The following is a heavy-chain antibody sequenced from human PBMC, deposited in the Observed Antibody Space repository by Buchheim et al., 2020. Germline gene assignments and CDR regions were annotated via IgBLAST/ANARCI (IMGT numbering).Heavy chain of an antibody. CDR3: ASSGYYDSSGNPNWFDP. V-gene: IGHV4-34*01. Sequence: QVQLQQWGAGLLKPSETLSLTCAVYGGSFSGYYWSWIRQPPGKGLEWIGEINHSGSTNYNPSLKSRVTISVDTSKNQFSLKLSSVTTADTAVYYCASSGYYDSSGNPNWFDPWGQGTL. CDR1: GGSFSGYY. CDR2: INHSGST. J-gene: IGHJ5*02. D-gene: IGHD3-22*01.